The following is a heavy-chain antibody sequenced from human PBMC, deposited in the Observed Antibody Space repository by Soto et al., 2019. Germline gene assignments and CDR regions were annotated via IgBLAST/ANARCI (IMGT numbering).Heavy chain of an antibody. CDR2: IWYDGSNK. CDR3: ARGRRDYYYYGMDV. V-gene: IGHV3-33*01. J-gene: IGHJ6*02. CDR1: GFTFSSYG. Sequence: PGGSLRLSCAASGFTFSSYGMHWVRQAPGKGLEWVAVIWYDGSNKYYADSVKGRFTISRDNSKNTLYLQMNSLRAEDTAVYYCARGRRDYYYYGMDVWGQGTTVTVSS.